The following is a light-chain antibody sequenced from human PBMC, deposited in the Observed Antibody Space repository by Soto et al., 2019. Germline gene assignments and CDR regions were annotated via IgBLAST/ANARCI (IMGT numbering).Light chain of an antibody. V-gene: IGLV1-40*01. J-gene: IGLJ3*02. CDR2: DNI. CDR3: QSYDTTLSGLV. CDR1: ASNLGAKYA. Sequence: QSVLTQPPSLSGAPGQRVTISCTGSASNLGAKYAVHWYQHLPGTAPKLLIYDNIHRPSGVPDRFSGSKSDTSASLAITGLQAEDEADYYCQSYDTTLSGLVFGGGTKLTVL.